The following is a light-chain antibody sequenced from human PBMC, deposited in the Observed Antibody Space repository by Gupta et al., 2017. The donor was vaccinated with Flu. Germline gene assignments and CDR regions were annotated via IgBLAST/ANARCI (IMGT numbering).Light chain of an antibody. V-gene: IGKV1-5*03. CDR1: QSISNR. J-gene: IGKJ1*01. CDR3: QQYDYYWT. CDR2: KAS. Sequence: SPSTLSASVGDRVTITCRASQSISNRLAWCQQKAGKPPKILIYKASTLEGGVPSRFSGSGSGTQFTLTISSLQPDDFATYYCQQYDYYWTFGQGTKVEI.